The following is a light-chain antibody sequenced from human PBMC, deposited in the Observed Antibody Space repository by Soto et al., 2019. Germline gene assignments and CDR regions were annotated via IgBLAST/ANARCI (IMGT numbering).Light chain of an antibody. V-gene: IGLV2-14*03. J-gene: IGLJ3*02. CDR2: EVS. CDR1: SSDVGAYNY. CDR3: SSYTSSSTWL. Sequence: QSALTQPASVSGSPGQSITISCTGTSSDVGAYNYVSWYQQNPGKAPKLMIYEVSSRPSGVSNRFSGSKSANTAYLTSSGLQAGDEGDYYCSSYTSSSTWLFGGGTQLPVL.